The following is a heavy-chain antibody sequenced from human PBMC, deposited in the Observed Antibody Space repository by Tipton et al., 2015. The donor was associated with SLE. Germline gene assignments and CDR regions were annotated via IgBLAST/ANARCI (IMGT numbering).Heavy chain of an antibody. CDR1: GDSISGHY. CDR2: LYYSWKN. CDR3: ARDGRGYCDNSGCSEYHWFDP. J-gene: IGHJ5*02. D-gene: IGHD3-22*01. Sequence: TLSLTCSVSGDSISGHYWSWFRQPPGKGLVWIGYLYYSWKNNYNPPLKSRVTISLDTSRTQFSLKLRSVTAADTAVYYCARDGRGYCDNSGCSEYHWFDPWGQGTLVTVSS. V-gene: IGHV4-59*11.